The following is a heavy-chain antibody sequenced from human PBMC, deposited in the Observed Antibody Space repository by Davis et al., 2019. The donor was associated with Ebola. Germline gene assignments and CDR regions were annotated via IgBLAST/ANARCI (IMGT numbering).Heavy chain of an antibody. V-gene: IGHV3-74*01. D-gene: IGHD2-2*01. CDR3: ARVLSKNALDP. J-gene: IGHJ5*02. CDR1: GYTFSSFW. Sequence: HTGGSLRLSCKGSGYTFSSFWMNWVRQAPGKGLEWVSRINSDGTSSNYTDVVRGRFTVSRDNAKNTLYLQMNSLRAEDTAVYYCARVLSKNALDPWGQGTLVTVSS. CDR2: INSDGTSS.